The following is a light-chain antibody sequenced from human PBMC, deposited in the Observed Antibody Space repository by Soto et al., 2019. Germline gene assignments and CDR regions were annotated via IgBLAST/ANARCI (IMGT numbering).Light chain of an antibody. Sequence: QSALTQPASVSGSPGQSITISCTGTSSDVGGYSFVSWYQQHPGKAPKLMIYDVSNRPSGVSNRFSGSKSGNTASLTISGLQGEDEADYYCSSYTSSSTLVVFGGGTQLTVL. J-gene: IGLJ2*01. CDR1: SSDVGGYSF. CDR2: DVS. CDR3: SSYTSSSTLVV. V-gene: IGLV2-14*01.